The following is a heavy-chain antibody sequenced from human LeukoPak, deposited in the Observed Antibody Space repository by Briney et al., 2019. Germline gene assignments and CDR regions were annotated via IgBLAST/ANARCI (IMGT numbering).Heavy chain of an antibody. CDR3: TTAEYCSSASCFGYYYYAMDV. V-gene: IGHV3-15*01. J-gene: IGHJ6*02. CDR1: GFPFSNAW. D-gene: IGHD2-2*01. CDR2: IKSKTDGGPT. Sequence: GESLRLSCAASGFPFSNAWMSWVRQAPGKGLEWVGRIKSKTDGGPTDYAAPVKGRFTISRDDSKNTLYLQMNSLKTEDTAVYYCTTAEYCSSASCFGYYYYAMDVWGQGTTVTVSS.